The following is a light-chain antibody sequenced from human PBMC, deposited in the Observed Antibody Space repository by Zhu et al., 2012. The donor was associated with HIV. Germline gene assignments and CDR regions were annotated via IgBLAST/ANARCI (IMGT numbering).Light chain of an antibody. CDR2: GAS. CDR1: QSVSSY. Sequence: EIVLTQSPATLSLSPGERATLSCRASQSVSSYLAWYQKKVGQPPRLLTYGASTRATGIPDRFSGSGSGTDFTLTISRLEPEDFAVYYCQQYGRSPLTFGGGTRVEIK. V-gene: IGKV3-20*01. CDR3: QQYGRSPLT. J-gene: IGKJ4*01.